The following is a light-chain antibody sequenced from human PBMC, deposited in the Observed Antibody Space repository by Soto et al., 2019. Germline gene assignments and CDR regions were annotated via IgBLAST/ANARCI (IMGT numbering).Light chain of an antibody. J-gene: IGLJ1*01. CDR2: GNS. V-gene: IGLV1-40*01. Sequence: QSVLTQPPSVSGAPGQRVTISCTGNSFNIGAGYDVHWYQQLPGTAPKLLIYGNSNRPSGVPDRFSGSKSGTSASLAITGLQAEDEADYYCQTYDSSLSGYVFGTGTKLTVL. CDR3: QTYDSSLSGYV. CDR1: SFNIGAGYD.